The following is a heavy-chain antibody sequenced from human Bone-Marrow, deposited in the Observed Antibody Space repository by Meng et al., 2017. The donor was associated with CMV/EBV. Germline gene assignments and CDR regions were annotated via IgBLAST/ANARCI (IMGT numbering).Heavy chain of an antibody. D-gene: IGHD2-2*01. J-gene: IGHJ6*02. CDR2: IYSGGST. V-gene: IGHV3-66*02. Sequence: GESLKISCAASGFTVSSNYMSWVRQAPGKGLEWVSVIYSGGSTYYADSVKGRFTISRDNSKNTLYLQMNSLRAEDTAVYYCARDDRVSVPMRGYYYYGMDVWGQGTTVTFSS. CDR3: ARDDRVSVPMRGYYYYGMDV. CDR1: GFTVSSNY.